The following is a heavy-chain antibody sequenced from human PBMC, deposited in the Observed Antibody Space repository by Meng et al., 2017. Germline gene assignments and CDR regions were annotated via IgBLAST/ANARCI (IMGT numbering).Heavy chain of an antibody. D-gene: IGHD6-13*01. Sequence: QGQCRRTGPGRVRLPGTRPLTCTVSGGPIRSYYWSWIRQPAGKGLEWIGLIYTSGSTHYNPTLKSRVTMPVDTSKNRFSLKLSSVTAADTAVYYCAAGIAAAGLYYFDYWGQGTLVTVSS. V-gene: IGHV4-4*07. CDR1: GGPIRSYY. CDR3: AAGIAAAGLYYFDY. J-gene: IGHJ4*02. CDR2: IYTSGST.